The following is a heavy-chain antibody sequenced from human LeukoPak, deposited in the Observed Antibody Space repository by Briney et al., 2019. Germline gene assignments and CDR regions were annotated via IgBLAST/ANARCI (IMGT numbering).Heavy chain of an antibody. J-gene: IGHJ4*02. V-gene: IGHV4-59*02. CDR2: IYYSGST. Sequence: SETLSLTCTVSGGSVSSYYWSWIRQPPGKGLEWIGYIYYSGSTNYNPSLKSRVTISVDTSKNQFSLKLSSVTAADTAVYYCARVHERDGYNDYWGQGTLVTVSS. D-gene: IGHD5-24*01. CDR3: ARVHERDGYNDY. CDR1: GGSVSSYY.